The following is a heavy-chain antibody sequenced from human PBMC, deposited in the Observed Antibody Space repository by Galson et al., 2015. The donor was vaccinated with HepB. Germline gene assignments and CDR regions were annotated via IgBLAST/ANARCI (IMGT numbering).Heavy chain of an antibody. CDR3: ARSPYEDYGDYRLFDP. J-gene: IGHJ5*02. Sequence: SVKVSCKASGYTFTSYAMNWVRQAPGQGPEWMGWINTNTGNPTYAQGFTGRFVFSLDTSVSTAYLQISSLKAEDTAVYYCARSPYEDYGDYRLFDPWGQGTLVTVSS. V-gene: IGHV7-4-1*02. D-gene: IGHD4-17*01. CDR1: GYTFTSYA. CDR2: INTNTGNP.